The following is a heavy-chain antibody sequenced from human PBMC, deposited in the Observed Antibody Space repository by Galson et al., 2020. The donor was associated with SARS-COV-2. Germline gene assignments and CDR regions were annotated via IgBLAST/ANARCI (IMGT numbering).Heavy chain of an antibody. CDR3: AKDMHCSGGGCYYSGMDV. Sequence: AGTLRLSCAASGFTFSNYAMSWVRQAPGKGLERVSAISGSGNSTYYANPAKGRLTISRDNSKNTLHLQMHSLKAEDTAVYYCAKDMHCSGGGCYYSGMDVWCHGSTVTFSS. J-gene: IGHJ6*02. CDR2: ISGSGNST. CDR1: GFTFSNYA. D-gene: IGHD2-15*01. V-gene: IGHV3-23*01.